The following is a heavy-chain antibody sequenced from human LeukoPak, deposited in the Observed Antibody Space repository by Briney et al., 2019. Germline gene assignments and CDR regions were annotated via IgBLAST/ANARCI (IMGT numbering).Heavy chain of an antibody. Sequence: GASVKVSCKSSVYTFTRYDINCVRQATGQGLEWMGWMNPNSGNTGYAQKFQGRVTITRNTSISTAYMELSSLRSEDTAVYYCARYGKNYYDSSGDFSYDDWGQGTLVTVSS. CDR1: VYTFTRYD. J-gene: IGHJ4*02. D-gene: IGHD3-22*01. CDR2: MNPNSGNT. CDR3: ARYGKNYYDSSGDFSYDD. V-gene: IGHV1-8*03.